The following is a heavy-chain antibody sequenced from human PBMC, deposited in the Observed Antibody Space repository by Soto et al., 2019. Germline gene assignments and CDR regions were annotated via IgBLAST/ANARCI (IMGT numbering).Heavy chain of an antibody. J-gene: IGHJ4*02. D-gene: IGHD6-19*01. V-gene: IGHV3-33*01. CDR2: IWYDGSNK. Sequence: QVQLVESGGGVVQPVNSLRLSCAASGFTFSSYGMHWVRQAPGKGLEWVAVIWYDGSNKYYAVSVKCRFTISRDNSKNTLYLQINSLRAEDTAVYYCARDQQWLVRFYFDFWGQGTLVTVSS. CDR3: ARDQQWLVRFYFDF. CDR1: GFTFSSYG.